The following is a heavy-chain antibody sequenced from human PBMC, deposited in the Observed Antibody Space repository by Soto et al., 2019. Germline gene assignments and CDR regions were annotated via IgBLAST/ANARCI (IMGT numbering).Heavy chain of an antibody. J-gene: IGHJ3*02. Sequence: QVQLVESGGGVVQPGRSLRLSCAASGFTFSSYAMHWVRQAPGKGLEWVAVISYDGSNKYYADSVKGRFTISRDNSKNTLYLQMNSLRAEDTAVYYCARDLNTYSSSWYDDAFDIWGQGTMVTVSS. D-gene: IGHD6-13*01. CDR2: ISYDGSNK. CDR1: GFTFSSYA. CDR3: ARDLNTYSSSWYDDAFDI. V-gene: IGHV3-30-3*01.